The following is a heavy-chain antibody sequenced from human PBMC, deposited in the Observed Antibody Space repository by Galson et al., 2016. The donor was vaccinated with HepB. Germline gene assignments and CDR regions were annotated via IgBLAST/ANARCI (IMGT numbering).Heavy chain of an antibody. CDR1: GYTFTDFY. J-gene: IGHJ6*03. CDR3: ASAIADLKAPYNYYYMYV. Sequence: SCKASGYTFTDFYMHWVRQAPGQGLEWMGWINPNSGRTNYAKKFQVRVSMTRDTSISTAYMELSRLTFDDTAVYYCASAIADLKAPYNYYYMYVWGKGTTVAVSS. V-gene: IGHV1-2*02. D-gene: IGHD2-21*01. CDR2: INPNSGRT.